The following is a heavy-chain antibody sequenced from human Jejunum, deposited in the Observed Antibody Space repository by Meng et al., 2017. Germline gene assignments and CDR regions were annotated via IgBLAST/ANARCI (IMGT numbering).Heavy chain of an antibody. D-gene: IGHD3-16*01. CDR3: AEFWGGIFDP. Sequence: GSLRLSCTVSGGSISNYYWSWIRRPPGRGLEWLGYVYYSGSTTYSPSLKSRVTISLDTSKNQFSLELTSVTAADTATYYCAEFWGGIFDPWGQGTVVTVSS. V-gene: IGHV4-59*01. CDR1: GGSISNYY. J-gene: IGHJ5*02. CDR2: VYYSGST.